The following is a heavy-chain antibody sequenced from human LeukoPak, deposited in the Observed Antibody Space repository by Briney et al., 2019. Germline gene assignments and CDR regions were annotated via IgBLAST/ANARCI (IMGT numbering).Heavy chain of an antibody. CDR3: AKVGAAAGTGNWFDP. J-gene: IGHJ5*02. CDR2: ISGSGGST. Sequence: GGSLRLSCAASGFAFSSYAMSWVRQAPGKGLEWVSAISGSGGSTYYADSVKGRFTISRDNSKNTLYLQMNSLRAEDTAVHYCAKVGAAAGTGNWFDPWGQGTLVTVSS. CDR1: GFAFSSYA. D-gene: IGHD6-13*01. V-gene: IGHV3-23*01.